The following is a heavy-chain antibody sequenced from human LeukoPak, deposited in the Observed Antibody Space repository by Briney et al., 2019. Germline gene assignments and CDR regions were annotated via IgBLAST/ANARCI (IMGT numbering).Heavy chain of an antibody. CDR2: IYYSGST. CDR3: ARAVSDAFDI. V-gene: IGHV4-59*08. J-gene: IGHJ3*02. Sequence: SETLSLTCTVSGGSMSTYYWSWIRQPPEKGLEWIGYIYYSGSTNYKPSLKSRVTISVDTSKNQFSLKLSSVTAADTAVYYCARAVSDAFDIWGQGTMVTVSS. CDR1: GGSMSTYY.